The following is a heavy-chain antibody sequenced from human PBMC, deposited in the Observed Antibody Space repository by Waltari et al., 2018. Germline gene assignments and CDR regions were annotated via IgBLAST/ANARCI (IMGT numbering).Heavy chain of an antibody. CDR2: ISCDCGST. CDR1: GFTFDDYA. J-gene: IGHJ6*03. Sequence: EVQLVESGGVVVQPGGSLRLSCAASGFTFDDYAMHWVRQAPGKGLECDSLISCDCGSTYYADSVKGRFTSYRDNSKNSLYLQMNSLRAEDTALYYCAKALRYYYYYMDVWGKGTTVTVSS. CDR3: AKALRYYYYYMDV. V-gene: IGHV3-43D*03.